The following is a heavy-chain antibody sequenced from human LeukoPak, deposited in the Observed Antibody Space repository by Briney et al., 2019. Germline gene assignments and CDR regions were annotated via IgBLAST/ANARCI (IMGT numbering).Heavy chain of an antibody. J-gene: IGHJ5*02. V-gene: IGHV3-7*05. Sequence: GSLRLSCAASGFTFSIYWMTWVRQAPGKGLEWVANIKQDGSEKYFVDSVKGRFTISRDNAKNSLYLQMSSLRAEDTAVYYCARLLGYCSGGSCYNNWFDPWGQGTLVTVSS. CDR2: IKQDGSEK. CDR3: ARLLGYCSGGSCYNNWFDP. CDR1: GFTFSIYW. D-gene: IGHD2-15*01.